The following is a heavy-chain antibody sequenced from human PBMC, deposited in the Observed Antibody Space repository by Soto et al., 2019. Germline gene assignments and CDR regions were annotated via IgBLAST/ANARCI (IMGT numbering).Heavy chain of an antibody. V-gene: IGHV3-30*18. D-gene: IGHD3-10*01. CDR2: ISYDGSET. Sequence: GGSLRLSCAASGITFSSYGFHWVRQAPGKGLEWVAFISYDGSETYYGDPVKGRFTISRDDSKNTLSLQMNSLRAEDTAVYYCSKLFTAQMGFDHWGQGALVTVSS. CDR1: GITFSSYG. J-gene: IGHJ4*02. CDR3: SKLFTAQMGFDH.